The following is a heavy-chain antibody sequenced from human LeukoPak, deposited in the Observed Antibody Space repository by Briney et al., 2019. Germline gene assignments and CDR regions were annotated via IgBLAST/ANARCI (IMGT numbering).Heavy chain of an antibody. V-gene: IGHV1-2*06. Sequence: GASVKVSCKASGYTFTGYYMHWVRQAPGQGLEWMGRINPNSGGTNYAQKFQGRVTMTRDTSISTAYMKLSRLRSDDTAVYYCARSGIAAAGTPQGIYYYYYMDVWGKGTTVTVSS. CDR2: INPNSGGT. CDR3: ARSGIAAAGTPQGIYYYYYMDV. D-gene: IGHD6-13*01. CDR1: GYTFTGYY. J-gene: IGHJ6*03.